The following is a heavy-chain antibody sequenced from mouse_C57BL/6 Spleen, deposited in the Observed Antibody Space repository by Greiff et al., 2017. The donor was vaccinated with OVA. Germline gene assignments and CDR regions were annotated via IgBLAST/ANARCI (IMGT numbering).Heavy chain of an antibody. CDR2: IDPETGGT. CDR3: ARRGFITTVVEGYFDV. Sequence: VQLQQSGAELVRPGASVTLSCKASGYTFTDYEMHWVKQTPVHGLEWIGAIDPETGGTAYNQKFKGKAILTADKSSSTAYMQLSSLTYEDSAVYYCARRGFITTVVEGYFDVWGTGTTVTVSS. V-gene: IGHV1-15*01. D-gene: IGHD1-1*01. J-gene: IGHJ1*03. CDR1: GYTFTDYE.